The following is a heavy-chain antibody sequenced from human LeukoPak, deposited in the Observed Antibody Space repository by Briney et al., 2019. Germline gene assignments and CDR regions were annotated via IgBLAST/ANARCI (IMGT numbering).Heavy chain of an antibody. CDR3: ARALYYDSSGYLDY. CDR1: GGSISSYH. Sequence: SETLSLTCTVSGGSISSYHWSWIRQPPGKGLEWIGYIYYSGSTNYNPPLKSRVTISVDTSKNQFSLKPSSVHAADTAVYYCARALYYDSSGYLDYWGQGSLVTVSS. V-gene: IGHV4-59*01. D-gene: IGHD3-22*01. J-gene: IGHJ4*02. CDR2: IYYSGST.